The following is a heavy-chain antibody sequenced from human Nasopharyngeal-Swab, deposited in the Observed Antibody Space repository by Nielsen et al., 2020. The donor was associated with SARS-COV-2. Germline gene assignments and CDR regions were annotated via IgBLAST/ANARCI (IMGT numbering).Heavy chain of an antibody. Sequence: GGSLRLSCAASGFTFSSYSMSWLRQAPGKGLEWVSTITGNGDTTYYADSVKGRFTISRDNAKNTVSLQMNSLRREDTAVYYCARESVVTGTDDAPDLWGRGTMVTVSS. D-gene: IGHD2-21*02. CDR2: ITGNGDTT. CDR3: ARESVVTGTDDAPDL. V-gene: IGHV3-23*01. CDR1: GFTFSSYS. J-gene: IGHJ3*01.